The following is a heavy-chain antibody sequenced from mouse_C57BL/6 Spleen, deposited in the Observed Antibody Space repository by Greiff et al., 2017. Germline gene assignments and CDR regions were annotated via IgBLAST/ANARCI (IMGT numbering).Heavy chain of an antibody. CDR3: ARRFYYGPPRGFAY. J-gene: IGHJ3*01. CDR2: IYPGSGST. Sequence: QVQLQQPGAELVKPGASVKMSCKASGYTFTSYWITWVKQRPGQGLEWIGDIYPGSGSTNYNEKFKSKATLTVDTSSSTAYMQLSSLTSEDSAVYYGARRFYYGPPRGFAYWGQGTLVTVSA. D-gene: IGHD2-1*01. CDR1: GYTFTSYW. V-gene: IGHV1-55*01.